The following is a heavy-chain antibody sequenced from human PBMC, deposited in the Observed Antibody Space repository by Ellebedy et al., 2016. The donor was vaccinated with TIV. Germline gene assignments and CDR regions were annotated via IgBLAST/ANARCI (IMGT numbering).Heavy chain of an antibody. J-gene: IGHJ4*02. CDR3: ARDRGVLRYFDWLYNLAFDY. Sequence: ASVKVSXXASGYTFTSYYMHWVRQAPGQGLEWMGIINPSGGSTSYAQKFQGRVTMTRDTSTSTVYMELSSLRSEDTAVYYCARDRGVLRYFDWLYNLAFDYWGQGTLVTVSS. D-gene: IGHD3-9*01. V-gene: IGHV1-46*01. CDR2: INPSGGST. CDR1: GYTFTSYY.